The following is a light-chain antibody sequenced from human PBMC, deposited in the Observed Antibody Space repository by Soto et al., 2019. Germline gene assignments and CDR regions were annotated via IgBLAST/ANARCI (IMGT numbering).Light chain of an antibody. CDR1: QSVSSF. Sequence: EIVLTQFPATLSLSPWERATLSCRASQSVSSFLAWYQQKPGQAPRLVIYDASKRATGIPARFSGSGSGTDFTLTISSLEPEDFAVYYCQQRSSWRVTFGGGTRLEIK. V-gene: IGKV3-11*01. CDR3: QQRSSWRVT. CDR2: DAS. J-gene: IGKJ5*01.